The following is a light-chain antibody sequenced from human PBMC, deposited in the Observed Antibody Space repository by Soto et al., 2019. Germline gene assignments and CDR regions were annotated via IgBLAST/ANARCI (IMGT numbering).Light chain of an antibody. J-gene: IGKJ4*01. CDR1: QGISSY. CDR2: AAS. Sequence: AIRMTQSPSSLSASTGDRVTITCRASQGISSYLAWYQQKPGKAPKLLIYAASTLQSGVPSRFSGSGSGTDFTLTISCLQSEDFATYYCKQYYSYTLTFGGGTKVDIK. V-gene: IGKV1-8*01. CDR3: KQYYSYTLT.